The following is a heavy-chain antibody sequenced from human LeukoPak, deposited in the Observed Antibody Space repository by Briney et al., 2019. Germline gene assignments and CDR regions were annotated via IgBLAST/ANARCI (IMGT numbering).Heavy chain of an antibody. V-gene: IGHV4-39*07. CDR2: IYYSGST. D-gene: IGHD3-22*01. CDR1: GGSISSSSYY. CDR3: ARSGYYYDSSGYSIDAFDI. J-gene: IGHJ3*02. Sequence: SETLSLTCTVSGGSISSSSYYWGWIRQPPGKGLEWIGSIYYSGSTYYNPSLKSRVTISVDTSKNQFSLKLSSVTAADTAVYYCARSGYYYDSSGYSIDAFDIWGQGTMVTVSS.